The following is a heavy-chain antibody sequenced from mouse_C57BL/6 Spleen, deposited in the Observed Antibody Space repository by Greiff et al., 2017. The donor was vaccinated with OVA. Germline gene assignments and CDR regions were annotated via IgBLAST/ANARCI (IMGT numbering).Heavy chain of an antibody. Sequence: QVQLKQPGAELVRPGSSVKLSCKASGYTFTSYWMHWVKQRPIQGLEWIGNIDPSDSETHYNQKFKDKATLTVDKSSSTAYMQLSSLTSEDSAVYYCARFSYYYGSSYGYFDVWGTGTTVTVSS. CDR1: GYTFTSYW. J-gene: IGHJ1*03. D-gene: IGHD1-1*01. CDR3: ARFSYYYGSSYGYFDV. V-gene: IGHV1-52*01. CDR2: IDPSDSET.